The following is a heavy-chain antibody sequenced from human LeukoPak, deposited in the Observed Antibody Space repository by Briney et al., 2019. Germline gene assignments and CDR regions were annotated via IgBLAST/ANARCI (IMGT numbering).Heavy chain of an antibody. Sequence: SETLSLTCTVSGYSISSGYYWGWIRQPPGKGLEWIGSIYHSGSTYYNPSLKSRVTISVDPYKKQFSLKLTSVTAADTAVYYCARVRSSGRRWDYWGQGTLVTVSS. CDR2: IYHSGST. CDR3: ARVRSSGRRWDY. D-gene: IGHD3-22*01. J-gene: IGHJ4*02. CDR1: GYSISSGYY. V-gene: IGHV4-38-2*02.